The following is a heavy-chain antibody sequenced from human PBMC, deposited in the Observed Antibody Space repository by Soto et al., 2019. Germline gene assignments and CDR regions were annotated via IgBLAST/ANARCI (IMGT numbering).Heavy chain of an antibody. V-gene: IGHV1-18*01. Sequence: QVQLVQSGAEVKKPGASVKVSCKASGYTFTSYGISWVRQAPGQGLEWMGWISAYNGNTNYAQKLQGRVTMTTDTSTITVYMELRSLRSDDTAVYYCVVAAQPYYFDYWGQGTLVTVSS. D-gene: IGHD2-15*01. CDR2: ISAYNGNT. CDR1: GYTFTSYG. J-gene: IGHJ4*02. CDR3: VVAAQPYYFDY.